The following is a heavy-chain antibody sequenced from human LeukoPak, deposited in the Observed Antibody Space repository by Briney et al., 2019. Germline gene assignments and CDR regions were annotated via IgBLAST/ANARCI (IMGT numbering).Heavy chain of an antibody. CDR3: ARGGAPYAFDI. Sequence: GGSLRLSCAASGLTFRNYWMSWVRQAPGKGLEWVANIKQDGSEKYYVDSVKGRFTISRDNAKNSLYLQMNSLRAEDTAVYYCARGGAPYAFDIWGQGTMVTVSS. CDR2: IKQDGSEK. V-gene: IGHV3-7*01. J-gene: IGHJ3*02. CDR1: GLTFRNYW.